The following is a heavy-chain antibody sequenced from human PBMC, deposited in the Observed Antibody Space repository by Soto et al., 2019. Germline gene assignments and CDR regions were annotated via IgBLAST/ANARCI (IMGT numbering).Heavy chain of an antibody. CDR1: GYTFTSYG. Sequence: ASVKVSCKTSGYTFTSYGISWVRQAPGQGLEWMGWISAYNGNTYYAQKLQGRVTMTTDTSTSTAYMELRSLRSDDTAVYYCAIATIAAAGTHYYYYYGMDVWGQGTTVTVSS. J-gene: IGHJ6*02. D-gene: IGHD6-13*01. CDR2: ISAYNGNT. V-gene: IGHV1-18*04. CDR3: AIATIAAAGTHYYYYYGMDV.